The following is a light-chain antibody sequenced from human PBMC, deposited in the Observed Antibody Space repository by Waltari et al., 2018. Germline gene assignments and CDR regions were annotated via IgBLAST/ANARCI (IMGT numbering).Light chain of an antibody. CDR2: DTS. V-gene: IGKV1-33*01. J-gene: IGKJ4*01. Sequence: DIQMTQSPSSLAASVGDRVTITCQASQDITIYLNWYQQKPGQAPKLLIYDTSKLETGVPSRFSGSGSGTHFTFTISSLQPEDIATYYCQVSFHFPLTFGGGTKLEIK. CDR1: QDITIY. CDR3: QVSFHFPLT.